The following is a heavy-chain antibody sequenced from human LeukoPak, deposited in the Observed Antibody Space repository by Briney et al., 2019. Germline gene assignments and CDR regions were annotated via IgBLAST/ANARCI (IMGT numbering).Heavy chain of an antibody. V-gene: IGHV3-23*01. D-gene: IGHD3-10*01. CDR3: AKDSKKLLWFGSRGNAEYFQH. Sequence: GGSLRLSCAASGFTFSSYGMSWVRQAPGKGLEWVSAISGSGGSTYYADSVKGRFTISRDNSKNTLYLQMNSLRAEDTAVYYCAKDSKKLLWFGSRGNAEYFQHWGQGTLVTVSS. CDR1: GFTFSSYG. J-gene: IGHJ1*01. CDR2: ISGSGGST.